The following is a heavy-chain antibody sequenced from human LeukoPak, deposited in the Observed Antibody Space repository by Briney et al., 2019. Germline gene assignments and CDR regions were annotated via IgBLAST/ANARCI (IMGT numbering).Heavy chain of an antibody. CDR2: IYTSGST. CDR1: GGSISSGSYY. V-gene: IGHV4-61*02. CDR3: AREGFGMYDILTGAFDI. D-gene: IGHD3-9*01. J-gene: IGHJ3*02. Sequence: SETLSLTCTVSGGSISSGSYYWSCIRQPAGKGLEWIGRIYTSGSTNYNPSLKSRVTISVDTSKNQFSLKLSSVTAADTAVYYCAREGFGMYDILTGAFDIWGQGTMVTVSS.